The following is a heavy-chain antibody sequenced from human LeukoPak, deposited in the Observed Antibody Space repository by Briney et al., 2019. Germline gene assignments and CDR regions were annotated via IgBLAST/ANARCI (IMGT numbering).Heavy chain of an antibody. J-gene: IGHJ4*02. CDR1: GGTFSSYA. V-gene: IGHV1-69*04. CDR2: IIPILGIA. CDR3: ARDSDRWAGYCSSTSCYTRGLFDY. D-gene: IGHD2-2*02. Sequence: SVKVSCKASGGTFSSYAISWVRQAPGQGLEWMGRIIPILGIASYAQKFQGRVTITADKSTSTAYMELSSLRSEDTAVYYCARDSDRWAGYCSSTSCYTRGLFDYWGQGTLVTVSS.